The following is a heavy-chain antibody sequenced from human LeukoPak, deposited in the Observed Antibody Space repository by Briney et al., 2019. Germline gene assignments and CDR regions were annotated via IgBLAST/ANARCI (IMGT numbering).Heavy chain of an antibody. CDR2: IYYSGST. D-gene: IGHD3-22*01. Sequence: SETLSLTCTVSGGSISSYYWSWIRQPPGKGLEWIGFIYYSGSTNYNPSLKSRVTISVDTSKNQFSLKLSSVTAADTAVYYCARVYDSSGYWRGADAFDIWGQGTMVTVSS. V-gene: IGHV4-59*01. J-gene: IGHJ3*02. CDR1: GGSISSYY. CDR3: ARVYDSSGYWRGADAFDI.